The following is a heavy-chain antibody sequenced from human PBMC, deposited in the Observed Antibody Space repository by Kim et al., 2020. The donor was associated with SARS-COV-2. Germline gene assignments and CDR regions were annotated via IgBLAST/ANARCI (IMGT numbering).Heavy chain of an antibody. Sequence: SETLSLTCAVYGGSFSGYYWSWIRQPPGKGLEWIGEINHSGSTNYNPSLKSRVTISVDTSKNQFSLKLSSVTAADTAVYYCARVRIWFPTYYYDTGLSIGAFDIWGQGTMVTVSS. CDR1: GGSFSGYY. D-gene: IGHD3-22*01. V-gene: IGHV4-34*01. CDR2: INHSGST. J-gene: IGHJ3*02. CDR3: ARVRIWFPTYYYDTGLSIGAFDI.